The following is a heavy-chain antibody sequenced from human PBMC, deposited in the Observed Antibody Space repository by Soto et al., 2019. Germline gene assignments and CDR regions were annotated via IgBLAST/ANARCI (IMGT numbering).Heavy chain of an antibody. Sequence: SVKVSCKASGGTFSSYTISWVRQAPGQGLEWMGRIIPILGIANYAQKFQGRVTITADKSTSTAYMELSSLRSEDTAVYYCARCPPVVVAAGGNWFDPWGQGTLVTVSS. CDR1: GGTFSSYT. CDR2: IIPILGIA. D-gene: IGHD2-15*01. CDR3: ARCPPVVVAAGGNWFDP. V-gene: IGHV1-69*02. J-gene: IGHJ5*02.